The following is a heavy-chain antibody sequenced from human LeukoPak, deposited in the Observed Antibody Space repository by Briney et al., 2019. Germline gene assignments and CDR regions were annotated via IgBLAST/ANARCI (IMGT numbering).Heavy chain of an antibody. V-gene: IGHV3-33*01. CDR1: GFTFSSYG. CDR3: ARYSGSYRSYYYYMDV. D-gene: IGHD1-26*01. J-gene: IGHJ6*03. Sequence: GGSLRLSCAASGFTFSSYGMHWVRQAPGKGLEWVAVIWCDGSNKYYADSVKGRFTISRDNSKNTLYPQMNSLRAEDTAVYYCARYSGSYRSYYYYMDVWGKGTTVTVSS. CDR2: IWCDGSNK.